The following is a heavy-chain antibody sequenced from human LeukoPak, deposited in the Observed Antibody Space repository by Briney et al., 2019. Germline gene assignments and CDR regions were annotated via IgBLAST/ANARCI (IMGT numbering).Heavy chain of an antibody. CDR1: GFTFSSYS. J-gene: IGHJ4*02. CDR3: AREGPRGNSQFDY. Sequence: PGGSQRLSCAASGFTFSSYSMNWVRQAPGKGLEWVSYISSSSSTIYYADSVKGRLTISRDNSKNTLYLQMNSLRAEDTAVYYCAREGPRGNSQFDYWGQGTLVTVSS. D-gene: IGHD2/OR15-2a*01. V-gene: IGHV3-48*01. CDR2: ISSSSSTI.